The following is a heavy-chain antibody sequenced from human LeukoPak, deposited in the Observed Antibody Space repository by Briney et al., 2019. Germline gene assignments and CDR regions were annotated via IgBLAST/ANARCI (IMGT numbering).Heavy chain of an antibody. CDR2: LSHGQST. V-gene: IGHV4-39*07. CDR1: DGSSSDSLYY. Sequence: SETLSRTGTGSDGSSSDSLYYWGWIRQPPGKGLEWIGTLSHGQSTYYKASPKGRVTISGDTSRTPISLNLTSVTAAATAVYYCANFQTGTTLVTWGQGILVTVSS. CDR3: ANFQTGTTLVT. D-gene: IGHD1-7*01. J-gene: IGHJ5*02.